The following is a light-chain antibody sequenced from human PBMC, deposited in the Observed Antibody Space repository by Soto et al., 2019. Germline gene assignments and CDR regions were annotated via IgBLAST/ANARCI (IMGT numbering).Light chain of an antibody. CDR2: GAS. V-gene: IGKV3-20*01. J-gene: IGKJ1*01. CDR3: QQYGSSPWT. CDR1: QSVSSSY. Sequence: EIVLTQSPGTLSLSPGERATLSCRASQSVSSSYLAWYQQKPGQAPRPLIYGASSRAIGIPDGFSGSGSGTDFTLTISRVEPEDFAVYYCQQYGSSPWTFGQGTKVEIK.